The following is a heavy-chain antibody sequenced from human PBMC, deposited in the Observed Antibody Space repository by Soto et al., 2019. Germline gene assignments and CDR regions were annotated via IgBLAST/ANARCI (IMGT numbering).Heavy chain of an antibody. CDR3: ARDRRLQSPRLYYYYGMDV. V-gene: IGHV1-69*01. D-gene: IGHD6-25*01. J-gene: IGHJ6*02. CDR1: GGTFSSYA. Sequence: QVRLVQSGAEVKKPGSSVKVSCKASGGTFSSYAISWVRQAPGQGLEWMGGIIPIFGTANYAQKFQGRVTITADESTSTAYMELSSLRSEDTAVYYCARDRRLQSPRLYYYYGMDVWGQGTTVTVSS. CDR2: IIPIFGTA.